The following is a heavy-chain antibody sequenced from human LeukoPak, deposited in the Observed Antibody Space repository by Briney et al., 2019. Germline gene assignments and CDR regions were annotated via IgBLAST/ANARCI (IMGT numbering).Heavy chain of an antibody. Sequence: GGSLRLSCAASGFTFDDYGMSWVRQAPGKGLEWVSSISSSSTYIFYADSVKGRFTISRDNAKNSLSLQMNSLRAEDTAVYYCARSLLAGTGGFDFWGQGTLVTVSS. V-gene: IGHV3-21*01. J-gene: IGHJ4*02. CDR2: ISSSSTYI. D-gene: IGHD6-19*01. CDR1: GFTFDDYG. CDR3: ARSLLAGTGGFDF.